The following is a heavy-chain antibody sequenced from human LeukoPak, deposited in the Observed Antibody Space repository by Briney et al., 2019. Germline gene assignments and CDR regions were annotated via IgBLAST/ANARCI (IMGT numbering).Heavy chain of an antibody. CDR2: IIPIFGTA. CDR3: ARDRSECLVPYFDY. V-gene: IGHV1-69*06. CDR1: GGTFSSYA. J-gene: IGHJ4*02. Sequence: ASVKVSCKASGGTFSSYAISWVRQAPGQGLEWMGGIIPIFGTANYAQKFQGRVTITADKSTSTAYMELSSLRSEDTAVYYCARDRSECLVPYFDYWGQGTLVTVSS. D-gene: IGHD6-19*01.